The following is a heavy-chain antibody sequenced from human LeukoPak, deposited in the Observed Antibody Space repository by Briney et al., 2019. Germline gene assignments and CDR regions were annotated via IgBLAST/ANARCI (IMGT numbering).Heavy chain of an antibody. CDR3: ARGFANNYDFWSGYYKRFAFDI. Sequence: SETLSLTCTVSGGSISSYYWSWIRQPPGKGLEWIGYIYYSGSTNYNPSLKSRVTISVDTSKDQFSLKLSSVTAADTAVYYCARGFANNYDFWSGYYKRFAFDIWGQGTMVTVSS. CDR2: IYYSGST. V-gene: IGHV4-59*01. CDR1: GGSISSYY. D-gene: IGHD3-3*01. J-gene: IGHJ3*02.